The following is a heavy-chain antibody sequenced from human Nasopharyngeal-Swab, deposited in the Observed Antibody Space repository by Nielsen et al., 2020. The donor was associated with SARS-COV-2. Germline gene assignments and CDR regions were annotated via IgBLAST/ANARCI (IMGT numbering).Heavy chain of an antibody. J-gene: IGHJ4*02. V-gene: IGHV3-30*18. Sequence: LSLTCAASGFTFSSYGMHWVRQAPGKGLEWVAVISYDGSNKYYADSMKGRFTISRDNSKNTLYLQMNSLRAEDTAVYYCAKDHDTIFSFGDYWGQGTLVTVSS. D-gene: IGHD3-9*01. CDR3: AKDHDTIFSFGDY. CDR2: ISYDGSNK. CDR1: GFTFSSYG.